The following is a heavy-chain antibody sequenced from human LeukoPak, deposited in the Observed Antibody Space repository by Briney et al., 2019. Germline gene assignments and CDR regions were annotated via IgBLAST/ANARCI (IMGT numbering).Heavy chain of an antibody. CDR3: ARQPRANYHDSSGLDY. D-gene: IGHD3-22*01. V-gene: IGHV4-39*01. Sequence: SETLSLTCTVSGGSISSSRYYWGWIRQPPGKGLEWIGSIYYSGSTYYNPSLKSRVTISVDTSKNQFSLKLSSVTAADTAVYYCARQPRANYHDSSGLDYWGQGTLVTVSS. CDR1: GGSISSSRYY. CDR2: IYYSGST. J-gene: IGHJ4*02.